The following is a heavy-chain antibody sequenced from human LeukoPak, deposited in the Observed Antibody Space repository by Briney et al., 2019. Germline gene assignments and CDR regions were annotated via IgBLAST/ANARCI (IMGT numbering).Heavy chain of an antibody. D-gene: IGHD7-27*01. J-gene: IGHJ4*02. CDR2: IYYTGT. Sequence: SETLSLTCGVSGDSISSDGHSWSWIRQSPGKGLEWIGYIYYTGTSYNPSLKSRVTISADTSKNQFSLKLISVTAADTAVYYCASRKLGNDYWGQGTLVTVSS. CDR3: ASRKLGNDY. CDR1: GDSISSDGHS. V-gene: IGHV4-61*08.